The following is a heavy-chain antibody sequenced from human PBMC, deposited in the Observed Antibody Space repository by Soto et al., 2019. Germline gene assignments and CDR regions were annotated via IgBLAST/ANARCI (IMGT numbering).Heavy chain of an antibody. CDR3: AARRAPQPRFLGGGSTSVRFYFES. Sequence: QVQLQESGPGLVKPSQTLSLTCSVSGASITSGDYYWSWIRQPPGKGLEWIGEINHRGSTNYNPSLKSRVTISADTSKNQFSLRLSSVTAADTAVYYCAARRAPQPRFLGGGSTSVRFYFESWGQGTLVTVSS. J-gene: IGHJ4*02. D-gene: IGHD3-3*01. V-gene: IGHV4-30-4*08. CDR1: GASITSGDYY. CDR2: INHRGST.